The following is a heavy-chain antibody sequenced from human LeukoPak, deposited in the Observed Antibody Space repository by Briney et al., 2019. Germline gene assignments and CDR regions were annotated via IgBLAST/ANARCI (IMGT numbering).Heavy chain of an antibody. D-gene: IGHD4-17*01. CDR3: ARETTVTTLGHYYYYMDV. V-gene: IGHV3-74*01. CDR2: ISLDGSST. CDR1: GFIFSTYW. J-gene: IGHJ6*03. Sequence: GGSPRLSCAASGFIFSTYWIHWVRQGPGKGLVWVSRISLDGSSTSYADSVKGRFTISRDNAKNTLYLQMNSLRAEDTAVYYCARETTVTTLGHYYYYMDVWGKGTTVTISS.